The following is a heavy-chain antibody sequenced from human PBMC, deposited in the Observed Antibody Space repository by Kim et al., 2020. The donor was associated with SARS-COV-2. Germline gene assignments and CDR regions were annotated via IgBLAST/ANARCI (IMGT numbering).Heavy chain of an antibody. J-gene: IGHJ4*02. D-gene: IGHD3-9*01. V-gene: IGHV3-66*01. CDR3: ARDRSFYDILTGYYNYYFDY. Sequence: RFTISIDNSKNTLYLQMNSLRAEDTAVYYCARDRSFYDILTGYYNYYFDYWGQGTLVTVSS.